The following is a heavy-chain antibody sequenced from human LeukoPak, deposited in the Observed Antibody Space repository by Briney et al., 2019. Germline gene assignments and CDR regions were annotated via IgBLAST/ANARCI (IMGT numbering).Heavy chain of an antibody. Sequence: ASVKVSCKASGYTFTGYYMHWVRQAPAQGLEWMGWINPNSVGTNYPQKFRGRVTMTRDTYISTATMYLSRLRSCHPRGYYCSRGLLLWRGGDYWGQGNLVTVSS. J-gene: IGHJ4*02. CDR3: SRGLLLWRGGDY. CDR1: GYTFTGYY. CDR2: INPNSVGT. V-gene: IGHV1-2*02. D-gene: IGHD2-2*01.